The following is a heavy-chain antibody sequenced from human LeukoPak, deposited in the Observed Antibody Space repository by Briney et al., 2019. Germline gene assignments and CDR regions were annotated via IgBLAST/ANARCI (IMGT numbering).Heavy chain of an antibody. J-gene: IGHJ4*02. CDR2: INHSGST. V-gene: IGHV4-34*01. Sequence: SETLSLTCAVYGGSFSGYYWSWIRQPPGKGLEWIGEINHSGSTNYNPSLKSRVTISVDTSKNQFSLKLSSVTAADTAVYYCARGIRQQWPLYYWGQGTLVTVSS. D-gene: IGHD6-19*01. CDR1: GGSFSGYY. CDR3: ARGIRQQWPLYY.